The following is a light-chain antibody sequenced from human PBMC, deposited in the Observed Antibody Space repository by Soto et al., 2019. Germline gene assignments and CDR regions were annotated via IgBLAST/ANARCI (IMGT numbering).Light chain of an antibody. CDR1: QSVSSSH. CDR3: QRYGG. Sequence: EIVLTQSPGTLSLTPRERATLSCRASQSVSSSHLAWYQQKPGQAPRLLIYSASSRATGIPDRFSGSGSGTDFTLTISRLEPEDFAVYYCQRYGGFGQGTKVDNK. J-gene: IGKJ1*01. V-gene: IGKV3-20*01. CDR2: SAS.